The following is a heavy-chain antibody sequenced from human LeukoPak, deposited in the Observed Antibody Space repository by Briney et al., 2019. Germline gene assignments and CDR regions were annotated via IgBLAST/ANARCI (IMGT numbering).Heavy chain of an antibody. CDR2: ISYDGSNK. D-gene: IGHD2-2*01. CDR3: ARVMDRPGYCSSTSCYDGMDV. V-gene: IGHV3-30-3*01. J-gene: IGHJ6*02. CDR1: GFTFSRYA. Sequence: TGGSLRLSCAASGFTFSRYAMHWVRQAPGKGLEWVAVISYDGSNKYYADSVKGRFTISRDNSKNTLYLQMNGLRAEDTAVYYCARVMDRPGYCSSTSCYDGMDVWGQGTTATVSS.